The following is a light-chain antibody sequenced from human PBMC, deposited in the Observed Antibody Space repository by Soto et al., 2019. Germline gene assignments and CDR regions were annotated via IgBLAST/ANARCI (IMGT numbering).Light chain of an antibody. CDR2: GAS. CDR1: QSVSSN. CDR3: EQYNNWPRT. Sequence: EIVMTQSPATLSVSPGERATLSCRASQSVSSNLARYQQKPGQAPRLLIYGASTRSPGIPARFSGSGSGTEVTLTICSLQSEDFGVYYWEQYNNWPRTFGQGTKVEIK. V-gene: IGKV3-15*01. J-gene: IGKJ1*01.